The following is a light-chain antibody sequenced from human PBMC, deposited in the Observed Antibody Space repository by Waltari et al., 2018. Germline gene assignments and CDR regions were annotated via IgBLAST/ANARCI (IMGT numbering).Light chain of an antibody. J-gene: IGLJ3*02. CDR1: SGHSRNV. V-gene: IGLV4-69*01. Sequence: QLVLTQSPSASASLGASVKLTCTLSSGHSRNVIAWHQQQPEQGPRYLMKVNRDGRHSKGDEIPARFSGSSSGAERYLTSSSLQSEDEADYYCQTGGHGTWVFGGGTKLTVL. CDR2: VNRDGRH. CDR3: QTGGHGTWV.